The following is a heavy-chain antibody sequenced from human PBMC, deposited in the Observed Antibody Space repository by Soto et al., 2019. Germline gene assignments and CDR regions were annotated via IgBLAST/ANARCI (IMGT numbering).Heavy chain of an antibody. CDR1: GGSFSGYY. V-gene: IGHV4-34*01. D-gene: IGHD2-2*01. CDR3: ARVIVVVPAAIPGGMDV. J-gene: IGHJ6*02. Sequence: SETLSLTCAVYGGSFSGYYWSWIRQPPGKGLEWIGEINHSGSTNYNPSLKSRVTISVDTSKNQFSLKLSSVTAADTAVYYCARVIVVVPAAIPGGMDVWGQGTTVTVSS. CDR2: INHSGST.